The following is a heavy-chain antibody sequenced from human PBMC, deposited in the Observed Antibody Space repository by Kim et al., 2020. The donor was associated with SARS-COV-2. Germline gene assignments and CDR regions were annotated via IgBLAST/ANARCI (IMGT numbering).Heavy chain of an antibody. Sequence: GGSLRLSCAASGFTFSSYAMSWVRQAPGKGLEWVSAISGSGGSTYYADSVKGRFTISRDNSKNTLYLQMNSLRAEDTAVYYCAATPGLRYFDWLTNPDSWGQGTLVTVSS. CDR2: ISGSGGST. CDR1: GFTFSSYA. J-gene: IGHJ5*01. CDR3: AATPGLRYFDWLTNPDS. D-gene: IGHD3-9*01. V-gene: IGHV3-23*01.